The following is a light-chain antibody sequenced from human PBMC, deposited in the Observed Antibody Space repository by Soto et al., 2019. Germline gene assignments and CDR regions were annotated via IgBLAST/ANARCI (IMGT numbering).Light chain of an antibody. V-gene: IGKV4-1*01. Sequence: DIVMTQSPDSLAVSLGERATINCKSSQSVLYSSNNKNYLAWYQQKPGQPPKLLIYWASTRESGVPSRFSGSRSGTDFTLTINDLQPEDFATYYCQQSNAFPVTFGQGTRLEIK. CDR3: QQSNAFPVT. CDR1: QSVLYSSNNKNY. CDR2: WAS. J-gene: IGKJ5*01.